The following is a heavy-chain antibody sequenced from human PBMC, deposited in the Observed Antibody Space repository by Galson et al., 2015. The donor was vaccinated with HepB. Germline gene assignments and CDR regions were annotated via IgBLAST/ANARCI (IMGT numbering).Heavy chain of an antibody. J-gene: IGHJ4*02. Sequence: SLRLSCAASGFTFSSHAMSWVRQAPGKGLEWVSGISDSGGATYYADSVKGRFSISRDNSKNTLYLQINSVRAEDTAVYYCAKDLRRKHGAYDAYFDLWGRGTLVTVSS. V-gene: IGHV3-23*01. D-gene: IGHD5-12*01. CDR2: ISDSGGAT. CDR1: GFTFSSHA. CDR3: AKDLRRKHGAYDAYFDL.